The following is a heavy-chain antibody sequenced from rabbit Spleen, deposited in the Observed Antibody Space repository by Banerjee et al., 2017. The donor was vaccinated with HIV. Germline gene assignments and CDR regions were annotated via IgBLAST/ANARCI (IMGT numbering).Heavy chain of an antibody. Sequence: EQLVESGGGLVQPEGSLTLTCKASGFDFSFNALCWVRQAPGKGPEWIACIYTSSGFSWYASWVNGRFTISRTISLNTVTLQMTSLTAADTATYFCARIGGLSGDGYVGDDFDLWGPGTLVTVS. J-gene: IGHJ4*01. CDR1: GFDFSFNA. CDR3: ARIGGLSGDGYVGDDFDL. CDR2: IYTSSGFS. V-gene: IGHV1S47*01. D-gene: IGHD6-1*01.